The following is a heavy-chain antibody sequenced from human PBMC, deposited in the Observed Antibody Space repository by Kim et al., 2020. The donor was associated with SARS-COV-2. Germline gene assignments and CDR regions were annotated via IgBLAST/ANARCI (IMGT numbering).Heavy chain of an antibody. V-gene: IGHV4-34*01. CDR3: ARVDPKYDYVWGSYRPKSRGYFDY. CDR1: GGSFSGYY. D-gene: IGHD3-16*02. CDR2: INHSGST. J-gene: IGHJ4*02. Sequence: SETLSLTCAVYGGSFSGYYWSWIRQPPGKGLEWIGEINHSGSTNYNPSLKSRVTISVDTSKNQFSLKLSSVTAADTAVYYCARVDPKYDYVWGSYRPKSRGYFDYWGQGTLVTVSS.